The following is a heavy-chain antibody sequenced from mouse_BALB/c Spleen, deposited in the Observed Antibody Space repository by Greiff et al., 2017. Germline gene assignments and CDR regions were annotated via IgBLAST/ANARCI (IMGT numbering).Heavy chain of an antibody. V-gene: IGHV1-80*01. J-gene: IGHJ4*01. CDR2: IYPGDGDT. D-gene: IGHD2-3*01. CDR3: ARRYDNYAMDY. CDR1: GFAFSSYW. Sequence: QVQLQQSGAELVRPGSSVKISCKASGFAFSSYWMNWVKQRPGQGLEWIGQIYPGDGDTNYNGKFKGKATLTADKSSSTAYMQLSSLTSEDSAVYFCARRYDNYAMDYWGQGTSVTVSS.